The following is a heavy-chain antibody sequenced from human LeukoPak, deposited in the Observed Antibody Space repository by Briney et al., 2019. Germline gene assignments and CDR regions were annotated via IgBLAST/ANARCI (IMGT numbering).Heavy chain of an antibody. CDR2: INHSGST. Sequence: SETLSLTCAVYGGSFSGYYWSWIRQPPGKGLEWIGEINHSGSTNYNPSLKSRVTISVDTSKNQFSLKLSSVTAADTAVYYCARLKSLGYPPLSLRKYYFDYWGQGTLVTVSS. D-gene: IGHD1-1*01. V-gene: IGHV4-34*01. J-gene: IGHJ4*02. CDR1: GGSFSGYY. CDR3: ARLKSLGYPPLSLRKYYFDY.